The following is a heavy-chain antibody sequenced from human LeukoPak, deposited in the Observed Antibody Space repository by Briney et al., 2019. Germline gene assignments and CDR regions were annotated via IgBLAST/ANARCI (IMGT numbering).Heavy chain of an antibody. CDR3: AKRDDSGGNLVDL. CDR1: GGSIRSGSHY. CDR2: IYYSGST. J-gene: IGHJ4*02. Sequence: PSETLSLTCTVSGGSIRSGSHYWAWIRQPPGKGLEWIGSIYYSGSTYYNPSLENRVTISIDTSKNHFSLKLSSLSTADTSVYYCAKRDDSGGNLVDLWGQGTLVTVS. D-gene: IGHD3-22*01. V-gene: IGHV4-39*02.